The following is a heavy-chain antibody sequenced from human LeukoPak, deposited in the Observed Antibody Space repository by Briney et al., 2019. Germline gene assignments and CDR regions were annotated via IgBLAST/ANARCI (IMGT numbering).Heavy chain of an antibody. Sequence: GGSLRLSCAASGFTFSSYAVHWVRQAPGKGLEWVAVISYDGSNKYYADSVKGRFTISRDNSKNTLYLQMNSLRAEDTAVYYCARDRCGGDCYSWAFDIWGQGTMVTVSS. CDR2: ISYDGSNK. D-gene: IGHD2-21*02. J-gene: IGHJ3*02. V-gene: IGHV3-30-3*01. CDR3: ARDRCGGDCYSWAFDI. CDR1: GFTFSSYA.